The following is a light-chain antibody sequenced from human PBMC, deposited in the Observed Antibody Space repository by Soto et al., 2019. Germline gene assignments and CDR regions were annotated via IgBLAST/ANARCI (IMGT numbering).Light chain of an antibody. J-gene: IGKJ2*01. V-gene: IGKV3-11*01. CDR2: DAS. CDR3: QQLFNWPRFT. CDR1: QSVSSY. Sequence: EIVLTQSPATLSLSPGERATLSCRASQSVSSYLAWYQQKPGQAPRLLIYDASNRATGIPARFSGGGSGTDFTLTISSLEPEDFAVYDCQQLFNWPRFTFGQGTKLEIK.